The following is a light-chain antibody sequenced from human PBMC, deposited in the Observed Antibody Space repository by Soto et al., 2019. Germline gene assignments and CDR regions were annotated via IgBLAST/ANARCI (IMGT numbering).Light chain of an antibody. V-gene: IGKV1-5*03. CDR1: QSISNW. CDR2: KAS. CDR3: QQYISYPRT. J-gene: IGKJ1*01. Sequence: DIQMTQSPSTLSASVGDRVTVTCRASQSISNWLAWYQQKSGKAPKLLIYKASNLEGGVPSRFSGSGSGTEFTLIISSLQPDDFATYYCQQYISYPRTFGQGTKVEVK.